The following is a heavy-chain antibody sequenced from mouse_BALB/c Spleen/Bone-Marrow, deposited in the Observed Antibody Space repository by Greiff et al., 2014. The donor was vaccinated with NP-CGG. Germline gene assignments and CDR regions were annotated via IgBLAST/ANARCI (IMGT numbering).Heavy chain of an antibody. D-gene: IGHD4-1*01. Sequence: EVNLVESGPDLVKPSQSLSLTCTVTGYSITSYYSWHWIRQFPGNKLEWMGYIHYSGITVYNPSLKSRISITRDTSNNQFLLQLNSVTTEDTATYYCARFAGTPYTMDYWGQGTSVTVSS. V-gene: IGHV3-1*02. CDR3: ARFAGTPYTMDY. CDR2: IHYSGIT. CDR1: GYSITSYYS. J-gene: IGHJ4*01.